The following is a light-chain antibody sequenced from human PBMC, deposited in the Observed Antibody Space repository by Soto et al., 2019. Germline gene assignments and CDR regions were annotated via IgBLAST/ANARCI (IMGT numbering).Light chain of an antibody. Sequence: QSAPTQPPSASGSPGQSVTISCTGTSSDVGGYNYVSWYQQHPGKAPKLMIYEVSKRPSGVPDRFSGSKSGNTASLTVSGLQAEDEADYYCSSYAGSNNFVFGTGPKVTVL. CDR1: SSDVGGYNY. CDR3: SSYAGSNNFV. J-gene: IGLJ1*01. CDR2: EVS. V-gene: IGLV2-8*01.